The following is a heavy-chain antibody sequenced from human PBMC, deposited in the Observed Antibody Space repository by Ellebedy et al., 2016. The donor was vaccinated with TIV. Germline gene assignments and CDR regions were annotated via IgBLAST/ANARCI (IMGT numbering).Heavy chain of an antibody. Sequence: SQTLSLTCAISGDSVSSSGASWTWIRQSPSRGLEWLGRTYYRSKWYSDYAVSVKSRITINPDTSKNQFSLQLNSVTPEDTAIYYCARDLGHIPGPYFDCWGQGTLVTVSS. CDR2: TYYRSKWYS. CDR1: GDSVSSSGAS. V-gene: IGHV6-1*01. J-gene: IGHJ4*02. CDR3: ARDLGHIPGPYFDC. D-gene: IGHD1-1*01.